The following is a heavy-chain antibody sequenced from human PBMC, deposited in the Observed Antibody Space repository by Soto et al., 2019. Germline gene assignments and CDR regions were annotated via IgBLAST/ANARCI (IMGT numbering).Heavy chain of an antibody. J-gene: IGHJ3*02. CDR1: RDTFTSYY. Sequence: ASVKVSCKAPRDTFTSYYINWVRQAPGQGLEWMGVINPHGGSTAYAQKLQGRVTMTTDTSTSTAYMDLRSLTSDDTAVYYCARDRVAGIWGDAFDIWGQGTMVTVSS. D-gene: IGHD3-16*01. V-gene: IGHV1-18*04. CDR3: ARDRVAGIWGDAFDI. CDR2: INPHGGST.